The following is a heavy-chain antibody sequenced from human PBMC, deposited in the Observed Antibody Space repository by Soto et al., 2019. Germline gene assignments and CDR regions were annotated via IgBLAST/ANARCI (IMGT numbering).Heavy chain of an antibody. V-gene: IGHV3-53*01. CDR1: GLTVSGRKY. CDR2: LYDVDGA. D-gene: IGHD3-16*01. J-gene: IGHJ3*01. CDR3: APWHEGEHSYNV. Sequence: DVQLVESGGGLMQPGESLRLSCAASGLTVSGRKYVAWVRQAPGKGLEWVSALYDVDGAFYADSVKGRFTTSSDSSKTSVYLQMNGLRPADTAVYYFAPWHEGEHSYNVWGQGTTVTVSS.